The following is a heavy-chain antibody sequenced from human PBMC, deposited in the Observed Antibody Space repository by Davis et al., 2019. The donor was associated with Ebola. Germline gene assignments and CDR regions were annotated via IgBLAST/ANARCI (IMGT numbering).Heavy chain of an antibody. J-gene: IGHJ6*02. CDR2: INPSGGST. CDR3: ARDLNEGMITMIVVGRGLGMDV. D-gene: IGHD3-22*01. V-gene: IGHV1-46*01. CDR1: GYTFTSYY. Sequence: ASVKVSCKASGYTFTSYYMHRVRQAPGQGLEWMGIINPSGGSTSYAQKFQGRVTMTRDTSTSTVYMELSSLRSEDTAVYYCARDLNEGMITMIVVGRGLGMDVWGQGTTVTVSS.